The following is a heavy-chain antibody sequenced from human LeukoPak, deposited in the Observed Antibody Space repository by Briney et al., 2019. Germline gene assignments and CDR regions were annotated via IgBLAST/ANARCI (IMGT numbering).Heavy chain of an antibody. V-gene: IGHV1-3*03. Sequence: GASVKVSCKASGYTFTSYGMHWGSQAPGQRGEWMGWINAGNGNTKYSQEFQGRVTITRDTSASTAYMELSSLRSEDMAVYYCARAWGSGWYYFDYWGQGTLVTVSS. J-gene: IGHJ4*02. CDR3: ARAWGSGWYYFDY. D-gene: IGHD6-19*01. CDR2: INAGNGNT. CDR1: GYTFTSYG.